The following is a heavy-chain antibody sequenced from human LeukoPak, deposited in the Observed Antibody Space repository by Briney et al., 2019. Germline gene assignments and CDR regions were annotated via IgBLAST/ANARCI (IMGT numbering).Heavy chain of an antibody. D-gene: IGHD6-19*01. CDR2: IIPIIGTA. CDR3: ARGFGVAVAGLFDY. J-gene: IGHJ4*02. V-gene: IGHV1-69*13. Sequence: ASVKVSCKASGGTFSSYAISWVRQAPGQGLEWMGGIIPIIGTANYAQKFQGRVTITADESTSTAYMELSSLRSEDTAVYYCARGFGVAVAGLFDYWGQGTLVTVSS. CDR1: GGTFSSYA.